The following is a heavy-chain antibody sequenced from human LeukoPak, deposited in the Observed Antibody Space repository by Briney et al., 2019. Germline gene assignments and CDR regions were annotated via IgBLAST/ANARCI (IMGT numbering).Heavy chain of an antibody. Sequence: PGGSLRLSCAASGFTFSSYAMTWVRQAPGKGLEWVSTISGSGGSTYYADSVKGRFTISRDNSKNTLNLQMNSLRVEDTAVYYCAKYDDPAAIGYYYYGMDVWGQGTTVTVSS. J-gene: IGHJ6*02. CDR1: GFTFSSYA. CDR2: ISGSGGST. D-gene: IGHD3-16*01. V-gene: IGHV3-23*01. CDR3: AKYDDPAAIGYYYYGMDV.